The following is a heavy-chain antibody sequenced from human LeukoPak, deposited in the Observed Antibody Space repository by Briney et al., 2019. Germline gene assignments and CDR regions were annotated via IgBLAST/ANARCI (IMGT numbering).Heavy chain of an antibody. J-gene: IGHJ3*02. Sequence: ASVRVSCKASGYTFTSYGISWVRQAPGQGLEWMGWISAYNGNTNYAQKLQGRVTMTTDTSTSTAYMELRSLRSDDTAVYYCARETTVGGAFDIWGQGTMVTVSS. CDR2: ISAYNGNT. D-gene: IGHD4-23*01. CDR1: GYTFTSYG. V-gene: IGHV1-18*01. CDR3: ARETTVGGAFDI.